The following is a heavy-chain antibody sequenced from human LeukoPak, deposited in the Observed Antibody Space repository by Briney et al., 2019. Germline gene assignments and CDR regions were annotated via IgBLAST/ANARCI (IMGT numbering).Heavy chain of an antibody. J-gene: IGHJ3*02. V-gene: IGHV3-21*01. CDR1: GFTFSSYN. CDR2: ISSSSSYI. CDR3: ARDRDYYYNSGRNDAFDI. D-gene: IGHD3-10*01. Sequence: PGGSLRLSCAASGFTFSSYNMNWVRQAPGKGLEWVSCISSSSSYIYYADSVKGRFTISRDNAKNSLYLQMSSLRAEDTAVYYCARDRDYYYNSGRNDAFDIWGQGTMVTVSS.